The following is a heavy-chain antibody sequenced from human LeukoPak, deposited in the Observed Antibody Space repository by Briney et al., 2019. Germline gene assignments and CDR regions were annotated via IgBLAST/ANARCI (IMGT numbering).Heavy chain of an antibody. CDR3: ARDSGRRVFDY. J-gene: IGHJ4*02. Sequence: LETLFLTCTVSGYSISSGYYWGWIRQPPGKGLEWIGSIYHSGSTYYNPPLKSRVTISVDTSKNQFSLKLSSVTAADTAVYYCARDSGRRVFDYWGQGTLVTVSS. CDR1: GYSISSGYY. D-gene: IGHD3-10*01. CDR2: IYHSGST. V-gene: IGHV4-38-2*02.